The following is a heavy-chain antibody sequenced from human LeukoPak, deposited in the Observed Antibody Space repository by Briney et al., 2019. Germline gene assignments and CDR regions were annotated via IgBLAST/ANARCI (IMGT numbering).Heavy chain of an antibody. CDR1: GGAISSGSYY. Sequence: SETLSLTCTVSGGAISSGSYYWSWIRQPAGKGLEWIGRIYTSGSTNYNPSLKSRVTISVDTSKNQFSLKLSSVTAADTAVYYCARESMVRGGKQNWFDPWGQGTLVTVSS. CDR2: IYTSGST. J-gene: IGHJ5*02. V-gene: IGHV4-61*02. CDR3: ARESMVRGGKQNWFDP. D-gene: IGHD3-10*01.